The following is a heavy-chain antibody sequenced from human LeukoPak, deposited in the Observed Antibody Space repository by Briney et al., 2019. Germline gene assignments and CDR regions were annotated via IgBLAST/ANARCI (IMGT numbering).Heavy chain of an antibody. J-gene: IGHJ4*02. CDR1: GYSISSGYY. CDR3: AKEGDSLGYYGGSYY. Sequence: SETLSLTCTVSGYSISSGYYWGWIRQPPGKGLEWIGSIYHSGSTYYNPSLKSRVTISVDKSKNQFSLNLSSVTAADTAVYYCAKEGDSLGYYGGSYYWGQGTLVTVSS. CDR2: IYHSGST. V-gene: IGHV4-38-2*02. D-gene: IGHD3-3*01.